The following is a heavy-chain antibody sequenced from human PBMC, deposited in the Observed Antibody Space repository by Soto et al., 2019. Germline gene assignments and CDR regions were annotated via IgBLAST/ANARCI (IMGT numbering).Heavy chain of an antibody. CDR3: ERVPKFDWLPYYFDY. Sequence: TLSLSIPVPYGSVSSGGYYWSWILQHPGKGLEWIGYIYYSGSTYYNPSLKSRVTISVDTSKNQFSLKLSSVTAADTAVYYCERVPKFDWLPYYFDYWGQGTLVTVSS. J-gene: IGHJ4*02. V-gene: IGHV4-31*03. CDR2: IYYSGST. CDR1: YGSVSSGGYY. D-gene: IGHD3-9*01.